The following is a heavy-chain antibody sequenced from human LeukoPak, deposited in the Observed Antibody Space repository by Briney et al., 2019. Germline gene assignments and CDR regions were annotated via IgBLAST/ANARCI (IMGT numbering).Heavy chain of an antibody. CDR3: ARVMVQGAHPFFQH. Sequence: HGASPKISCNCSGYSFTSYWIGWVRQMPAKGLQWMGIIYPGDSDTRYTPSFQGQVTISADKSNSTAYLQWSSLKASDTAMYYCARVMVQGAHPFFQHWGQGTLVTVSS. J-gene: IGHJ1*01. CDR1: GYSFTSYW. V-gene: IGHV5-51*01. CDR2: IYPGDSDT. D-gene: IGHD3-10*01.